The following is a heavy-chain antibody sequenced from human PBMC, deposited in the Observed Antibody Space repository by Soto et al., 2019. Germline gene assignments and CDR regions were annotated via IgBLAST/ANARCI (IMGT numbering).Heavy chain of an antibody. CDR3: ASKGYGTNGVCSGQDY. V-gene: IGHV1-69*01. CDR2: IIPIFGTA. Sequence: QVQLVQSGAEVKKPGSSVKVSCKASGGTFSSYAISWVRQAPGQGLEWMGGIIPIFGTANYAQKFQGRVTITTNESTSAAYMGLSSLRSDDTAVYYSASKGYGTNGVCSGQDYWGQGTLVAVSS. CDR1: GGTFSSYA. D-gene: IGHD2-8*01. J-gene: IGHJ4*02.